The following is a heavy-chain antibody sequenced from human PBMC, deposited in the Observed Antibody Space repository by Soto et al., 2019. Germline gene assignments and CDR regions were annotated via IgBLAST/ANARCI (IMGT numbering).Heavy chain of an antibody. CDR2: ISSSSSDT. Sequence: QVQLVESGGALVKPGGSLRLSCEASGFPFSDYYMSWIRQAPGKGLEWVSSISSSSSDTNYAQSVKGRFTISRDNAKNSLHLQMNSLRAEDTAVYYCARRRPTGYYNYWGQGTLVTVSA. D-gene: IGHD3-9*01. J-gene: IGHJ4*02. CDR1: GFPFSDYY. V-gene: IGHV3-11*05. CDR3: ARRRPTGYYNY.